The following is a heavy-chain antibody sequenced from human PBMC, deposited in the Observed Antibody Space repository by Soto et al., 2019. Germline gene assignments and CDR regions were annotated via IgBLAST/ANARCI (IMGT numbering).Heavy chain of an antibody. CDR3: ARNPVFGGGGGCRFGL. Sequence: PSETLSLTCTVSGGSIISSYWSWILQPPGKELEWIGYIYYSGSTNYNPSLKNRVTISVDTSKNQFSLKLSSVTAADTAVYYCARNPVFGGGGGCRFGLRGQQTLVPVSS. V-gene: IGHV4-59*08. CDR1: GGSIISSY. J-gene: IGHJ4*02. D-gene: IGHD2-15*01. CDR2: IYYSGST.